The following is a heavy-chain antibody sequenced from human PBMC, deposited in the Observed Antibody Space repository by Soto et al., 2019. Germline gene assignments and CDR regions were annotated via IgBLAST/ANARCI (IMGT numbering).Heavy chain of an antibody. J-gene: IGHJ4*02. Sequence: SVKVSCKASGDTFSSSTISWVRQAPGQGLEWMGRVIPILGIANYAQKFQGRVTITADKSTNTTYMELSSLRSEDTAVYYCARGSPGSAHSISLDYWGQGTLVTVSS. D-gene: IGHD6-13*01. CDR2: VIPILGIA. V-gene: IGHV1-69*02. CDR1: GDTFSSST. CDR3: ARGSPGSAHSISLDY.